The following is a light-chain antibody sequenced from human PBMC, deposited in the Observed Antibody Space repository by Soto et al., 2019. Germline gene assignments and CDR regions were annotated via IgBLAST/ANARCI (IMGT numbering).Light chain of an antibody. Sequence: EIVLTQSPATLSLSPGERATLSCRASQSVSSYLAWYQQKPGQAPRLLIYDASNRATGIPARFSGSGSGTDFTLTISSLEPEDFAVYYCQQRSNWPRMYTFGHGPKLEIK. CDR2: DAS. J-gene: IGKJ2*01. V-gene: IGKV3-11*01. CDR3: QQRSNWPRMYT. CDR1: QSVSSY.